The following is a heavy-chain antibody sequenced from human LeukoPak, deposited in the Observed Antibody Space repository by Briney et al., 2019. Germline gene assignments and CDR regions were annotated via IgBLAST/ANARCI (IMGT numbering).Heavy chain of an antibody. Sequence: GGSLRLSCAASGFTFSSYGMHWVRQAPGKGLEWVAVISYDGSNKYYADSVKGRFTISRDNSKNTLYLQMNSLRAEDTAVYYCAKGGPYYYDSSGYQRGIFDYWGQGTLVTVSS. V-gene: IGHV3-30*18. D-gene: IGHD3-22*01. CDR1: GFTFSSYG. CDR2: ISYDGSNK. CDR3: AKGGPYYYDSSGYQRGIFDY. J-gene: IGHJ4*02.